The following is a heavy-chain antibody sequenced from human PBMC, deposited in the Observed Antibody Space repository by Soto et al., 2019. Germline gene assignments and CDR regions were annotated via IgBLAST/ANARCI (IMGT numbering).Heavy chain of an antibody. V-gene: IGHV4-31*03. Sequence: TLSLTCTFSGGSISSGGYYWSWIRQHPGKGLEWIGYIYYSGSTYYNPSLKSRVTISVDTSKNQFSLKLSSVTAADTAVYYCARGRYCSGGSCYPGWFDPWGQGTLVTVS. CDR2: IYYSGST. CDR1: GGSISSGGYY. CDR3: ARGRYCSGGSCYPGWFDP. D-gene: IGHD2-15*01. J-gene: IGHJ5*02.